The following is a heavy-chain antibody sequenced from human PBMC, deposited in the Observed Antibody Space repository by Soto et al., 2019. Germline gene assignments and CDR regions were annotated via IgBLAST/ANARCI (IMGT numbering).Heavy chain of an antibody. Sequence: GGSLRLSCAVSGFTFSKYAMSWVRQAPGKGLEWVSTISGSGNITAFADSVKGRFTISRDNSKNTLYLQLNGLGAEDTAVYYCSTNLRIFDSSVYYSSPFDYWGQGTLVTVPQ. CDR2: ISGSGNIT. CDR1: GFTFSKYA. V-gene: IGHV3-23*01. D-gene: IGHD3-22*01. J-gene: IGHJ4*02. CDR3: STNLRIFDSSVYYSSPFDY.